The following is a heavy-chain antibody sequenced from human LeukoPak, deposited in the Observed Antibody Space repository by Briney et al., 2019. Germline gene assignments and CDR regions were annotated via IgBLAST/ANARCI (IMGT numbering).Heavy chain of an antibody. J-gene: IGHJ4*02. Sequence: PGGSLRLSCAASVFTDSSNYLNGVRQAPAKGLEWVSVIYGSGSTKYADSVKGRFTTSTDNSKNTLYLQMNSLRAEDADVYYCARGSGYSGYGFDYWGQGTLVTVSS. V-gene: IGHV3-53*01. CDR2: IYGSGST. D-gene: IGHD5-12*01. CDR3: ARGSGYSGYGFDY. CDR1: VFTDSSNY.